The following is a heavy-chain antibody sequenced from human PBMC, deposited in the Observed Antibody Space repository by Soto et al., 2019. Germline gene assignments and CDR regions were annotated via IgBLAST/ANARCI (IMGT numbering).Heavy chain of an antibody. J-gene: IGHJ4*02. CDR3: ARAGGTTVTGLWHFDS. Sequence: QVQLEESGGGVVQPGRSLRLSCAASGFTFNTYSMHWVRQPPGKGLEWLAAIWYDGTQKYYADSVKGRFIISRDNSKKTLYLEMNSLRAEDTAVYYCARAGGTTVTGLWHFDSWGQGTLGTVSS. D-gene: IGHD4-17*01. CDR1: GFTFNTYS. CDR2: IWYDGTQK. V-gene: IGHV3-33*01.